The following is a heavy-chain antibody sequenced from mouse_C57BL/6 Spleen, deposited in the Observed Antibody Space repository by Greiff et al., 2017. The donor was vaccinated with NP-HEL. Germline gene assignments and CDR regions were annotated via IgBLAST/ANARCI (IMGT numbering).Heavy chain of an antibody. J-gene: IGHJ4*01. CDR1: GYTFTDYE. Sequence: LVESGAELVRPGASVTLSCKASGYTFTDYEMPWVKQTPVHGLEWIGALDPETGGIASNQKCNVKAILTADKSSITAYMELRILTSEDSAVYYCTRRNGSMDYWGQGTAVTVSS. V-gene: IGHV1-15*01. CDR2: LDPETGGI. CDR3: TRRNGSMDY.